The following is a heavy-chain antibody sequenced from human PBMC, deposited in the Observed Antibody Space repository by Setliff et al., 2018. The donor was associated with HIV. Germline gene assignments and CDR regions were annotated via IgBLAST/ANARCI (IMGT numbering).Heavy chain of an antibody. CDR1: GDSIGSSSYY. CDR3: ARGATLLPGYSDRWEYFYMDV. Sequence: SETLSLTCTVSGDSIGSSSYYWAWIRQPPGKGLEWIGNIYYSGSTYYNPSLKTRVTISVDGSKNQFSLKLNSVTAADTAVYYCARGATLLPGYSDRWEYFYMDVWGKGTTVTVSS. J-gene: IGHJ6*03. CDR2: IYYSGST. D-gene: IGHD5-12*01. V-gene: IGHV4-39*02.